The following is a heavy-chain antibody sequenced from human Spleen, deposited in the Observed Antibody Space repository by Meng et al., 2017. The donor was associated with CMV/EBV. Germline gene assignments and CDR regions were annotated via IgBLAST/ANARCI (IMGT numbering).Heavy chain of an antibody. V-gene: IGHV3-9*01. J-gene: IGHJ6*02. CDR1: GFTFVDYA. CDR3: ARDGKGYYYGMDV. CDR2: ISWNSGSI. Sequence: SLKISCAASGFTFVDYAMHWVRQAPGKGLEWVSHISWNSGSIGYADSVRGRFTISRDNAKNSLYLQMNSLRAEDTAVYYCARDGKGYYYGMDVWGQGTTVTVSS.